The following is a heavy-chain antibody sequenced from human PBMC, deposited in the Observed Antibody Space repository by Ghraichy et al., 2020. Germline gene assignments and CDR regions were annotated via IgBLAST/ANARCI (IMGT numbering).Heavy chain of an antibody. Sequence: LSLTCAASGFTFSSYWMHWVRQAPGKGLVWLSRINSDGSSTSYADSVKGRFTISRDNAKNTLYLQMNSLRAEDTAVYYCASPRAQYSSSWPPAEYFQHWGQGTLVTVSS. CDR1: GFTFSSYW. V-gene: IGHV3-74*01. CDR3: ASPRAQYSSSWPPAEYFQH. J-gene: IGHJ1*01. CDR2: INSDGSST. D-gene: IGHD6-13*01.